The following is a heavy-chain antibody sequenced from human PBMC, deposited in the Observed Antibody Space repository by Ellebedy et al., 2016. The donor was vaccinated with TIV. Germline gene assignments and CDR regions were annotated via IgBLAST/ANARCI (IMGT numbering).Heavy chain of an antibody. CDR1: GGSISSGGYS. CDR2: IYHSGST. J-gene: IGHJ6*02. Sequence: SETLSLTCAVSGGSISSGGYSWSWIRQPPGKGLEWIGYIYHSGSTYYNPSLKSRVTISVDTSKNQFSLKLSSVTAADAAVYYCARLPWSGLHYYYYYDMDVWGQGTTVTVSS. V-gene: IGHV4-30-2*01. CDR3: ARLPWSGLHYYYYYDMDV. D-gene: IGHD3-3*01.